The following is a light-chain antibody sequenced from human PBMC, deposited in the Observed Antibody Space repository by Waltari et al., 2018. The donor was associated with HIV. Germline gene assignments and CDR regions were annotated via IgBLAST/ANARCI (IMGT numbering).Light chain of an antibody. CDR1: NSNIGANYD. V-gene: IGLV1-40*01. CDR3: QSYDSSLSGSEV. Sequence: QSVLTQPPSVSGAPGQGVAISCTGTNSNIGANYDVHCDQQLPGTAPKLLIYGNTNRPSGVPDRFSGSKSGTSASLVITGLRAEDEADYYCQSYDSSLSGSEVFGGGTKLSVL. CDR2: GNT. J-gene: IGLJ2*01.